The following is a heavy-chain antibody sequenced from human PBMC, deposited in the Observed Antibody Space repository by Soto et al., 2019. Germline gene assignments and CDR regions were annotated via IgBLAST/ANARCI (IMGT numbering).Heavy chain of an antibody. J-gene: IGHJ3*01. CDR2: INPSRGSA. Sequence: ASVKVSCKASGYTFFKYFIHWVRQAPGQGLEWIGIINPSRGSATHGPIFQGRVSLTTDMPTSTVYMELSSLRSEDTAIYYCARPLIGNTIDLWGQGTSVTVS. V-gene: IGHV1-46*01. CDR1: GYTFFKYF. D-gene: IGHD1-7*01. CDR3: ARPLIGNTIDL.